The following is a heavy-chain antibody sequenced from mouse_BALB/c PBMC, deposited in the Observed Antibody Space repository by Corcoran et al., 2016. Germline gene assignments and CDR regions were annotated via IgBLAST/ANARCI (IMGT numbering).Heavy chain of an antibody. CDR2: INTYTGEP. CDR1: GYTFTNYG. V-gene: IGHV9-3-1*01. D-gene: IGHD2-3*01. J-gene: IGHJ3*01. CDR3: ARLDYDGFAY. Sequence: QIRLVQSGPELKKPGGTVKISCKASGYTFTNYGMNWVKQAPGKGLKWMGWINTYTGEPTYADDFKGRFAFSMDTSASTAYLQINNLKNEDTATYFCARLDYDGFAYWGQGTLVTVSA.